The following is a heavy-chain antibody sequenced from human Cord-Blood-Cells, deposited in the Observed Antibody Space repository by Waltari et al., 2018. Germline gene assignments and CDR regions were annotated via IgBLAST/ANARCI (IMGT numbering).Heavy chain of an antibody. V-gene: IGHV4-34*01. Sequence: QVQLQQWGAGLLKPSETLSLTCAVYGGSSSGYYWSWFRQPPGKGLEWIGEINHSGSTNYNPSLKSRVTISVDTSKNQFSLKLSSVTAADTAVYYCARGTDWADYWGQGTLVTVSS. D-gene: IGHD3-9*01. J-gene: IGHJ4*02. CDR2: INHSGST. CDR3: ARGTDWADY. CDR1: GGSSSGYY.